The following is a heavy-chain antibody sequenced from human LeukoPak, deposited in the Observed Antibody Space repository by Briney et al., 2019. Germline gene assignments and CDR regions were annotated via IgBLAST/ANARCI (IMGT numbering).Heavy chain of an antibody. CDR3: AKDYSGYDLFDY. CDR2: IWYDGSNK. D-gene: IGHD5-12*01. V-gene: IGHV3-33*06. CDR1: GFTFSSYG. Sequence: GGSLRLSCAASGFTFSSYGMHWVRQAPGKGLEWVAVIWYDGSNKYYADSVKGRFTISRDNSKNTLYLQMSSLRAEDTAVYYCAKDYSGYDLFDYWGQGTLVTVSS. J-gene: IGHJ4*02.